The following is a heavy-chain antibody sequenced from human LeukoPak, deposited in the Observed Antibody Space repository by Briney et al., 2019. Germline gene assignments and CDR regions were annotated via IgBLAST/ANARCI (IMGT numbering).Heavy chain of an antibody. J-gene: IGHJ6*02. CDR2: IYTGDSDT. CDR3: ARHSSSSTYYYGMDV. V-gene: IGHV5-51*01. CDR1: GYSFTSYW. Sequence: GGSLQIPCQGSGYSFTSYWIGWVRQMPGRGLEGLGIIYTGDSDTRYSPSFQDHVTISADKTTSTAYLQWSTLKASDTAMYYCARHSSSSTYYYGMDVWGQGTTVTVSS. D-gene: IGHD6-6*01.